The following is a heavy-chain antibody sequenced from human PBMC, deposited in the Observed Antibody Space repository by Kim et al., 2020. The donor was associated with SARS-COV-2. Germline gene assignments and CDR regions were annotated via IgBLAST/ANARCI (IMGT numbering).Heavy chain of an antibody. CDR1: GFTFSSYS. CDR3: ARDGHSGYVVNYYGMDV. CDR2: ISSSSSYI. J-gene: IGHJ6*02. Sequence: GGSLRLSCAASGFTFSSYSMNWVRQAPGKGLEWVSFISSSSSYIYYADSVKGRFTISRDNAKNSLYLQMNSLRAEDTAVYYCARDGHSGYVVNYYGMDVWGQGNTVTVSS. V-gene: IGHV3-21*01. D-gene: IGHD5-12*01.